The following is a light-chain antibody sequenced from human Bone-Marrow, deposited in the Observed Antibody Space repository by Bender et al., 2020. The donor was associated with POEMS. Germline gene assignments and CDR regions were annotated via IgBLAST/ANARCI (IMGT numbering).Light chain of an antibody. J-gene: IGLJ2*01. Sequence: QSALTQPPSASGSPGQSVTISCTGTSSDVGGYDFVSWYQHHAGKAPKLIIYEVSKRPSGVPDRFSGSKSVNTASLTVSGLQADDEDDYYCSSYAGNNNLKFGGGTKLTVL. CDR2: EVS. CDR3: SSYAGNNNLK. V-gene: IGLV2-8*01. CDR1: SSDVGGYDF.